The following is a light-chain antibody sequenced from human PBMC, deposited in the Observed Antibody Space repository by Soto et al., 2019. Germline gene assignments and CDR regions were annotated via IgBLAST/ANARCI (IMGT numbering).Light chain of an antibody. CDR2: DAS. Sequence: EIVLTQSPATLSLSPGERATLSCRASQSVSSYLAWYQQKPGQAPRLLIYDASNRATGIPARFSGSGSGTDFTLTISSLEPEDFAVYNCQQRSNWPPLTFGGGTRWRSN. V-gene: IGKV3-11*01. CDR3: QQRSNWPPLT. CDR1: QSVSSY. J-gene: IGKJ4*01.